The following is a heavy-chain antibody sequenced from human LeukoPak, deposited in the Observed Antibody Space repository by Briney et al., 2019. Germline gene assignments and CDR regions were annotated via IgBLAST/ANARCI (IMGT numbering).Heavy chain of an antibody. CDR2: IYYSGST. CDR3: ARTPLYGDED. CDR1: GGSITSSSNY. Sequence: PSETLSLTCTVSGGSITSSSNYWGWIRQPPGKGLEWIGSIYYSGSTHYTPSLKSRVTISVDTSNNQFSLKLRSVTAADTAVYYCARTPLYGDEDWGQGTLVTVSS. D-gene: IGHD4-17*01. J-gene: IGHJ4*02. V-gene: IGHV4-39*01.